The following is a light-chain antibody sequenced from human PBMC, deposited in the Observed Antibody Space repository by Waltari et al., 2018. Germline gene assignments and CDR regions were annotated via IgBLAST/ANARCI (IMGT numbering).Light chain of an antibody. J-gene: IGLJ3*02. CDR3: SSNAGYSTWV. Sequence: QSALTQPRSVSGPPGQSVTISCTGTSSDVGGYDAVSWYRQHPGQAPELIIYDVSKRPSGVPDRFSGSKSGNTASLTISGLQADDEADYYRSSNAGYSTWVFGGGTKVPVL. CDR2: DVS. V-gene: IGLV2-11*01. CDR1: SSDVGGYDA.